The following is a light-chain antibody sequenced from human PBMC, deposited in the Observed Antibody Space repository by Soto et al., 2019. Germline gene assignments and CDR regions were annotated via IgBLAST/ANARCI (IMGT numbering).Light chain of an antibody. J-gene: IGLJ3*02. V-gene: IGLV8-61*01. CDR2: NTN. CDR3: HSNDGSNHWM. Sequence: QTVVTQEPSFSVSPGGTVTLTCGMSSGSVAASHFPSWYQQTPGQAPRTLIYNTNTRSSGVPDRFSGSIDMSSNSASLTISGLRAEDEADYYCHSNDGSNHWMFGGGTQLTV. CDR1: SGSVAASHF.